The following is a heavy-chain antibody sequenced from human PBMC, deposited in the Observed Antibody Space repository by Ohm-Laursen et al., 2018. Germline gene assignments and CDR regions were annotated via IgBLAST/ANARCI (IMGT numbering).Heavy chain of an antibody. D-gene: IGHD2-2*01. V-gene: IGHV2-5*02. CDR3: ARAYCSSTSCSMHYYYGMDV. J-gene: IGHJ6*02. CDR2: IYWDDDK. CDR1: GFSLSTSGVG. Sequence: TQTLTLTFTFSGFSLSTSGVGVGWIRQPPGKALEWLALIYWDDDKRYSPSLKSRLTITKDTSKNQVVLTMTNMDPVDTATYYCARAYCSSTSCSMHYYYGMDVWGQGTTVTVSS.